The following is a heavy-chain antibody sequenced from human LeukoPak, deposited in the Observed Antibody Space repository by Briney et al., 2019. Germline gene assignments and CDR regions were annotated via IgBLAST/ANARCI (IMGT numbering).Heavy chain of an antibody. CDR3: ARARTSAVRGFDY. Sequence: QSGGSLRLSCAASGVTLSSYAMSWARQAPEKGLEWVSAISGSGVNTYYADSVKGRFTISRDNSKNTLYLQMNSLRAEDTAIYHCARARTSAVRGFDYWGQGTLVTVSS. CDR1: GVTLSSYA. V-gene: IGHV3-23*01. D-gene: IGHD1-1*01. J-gene: IGHJ4*02. CDR2: ISGSGVNT.